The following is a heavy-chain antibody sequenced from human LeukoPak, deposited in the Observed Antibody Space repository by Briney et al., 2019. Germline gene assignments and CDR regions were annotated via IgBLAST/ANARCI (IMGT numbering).Heavy chain of an antibody. J-gene: IGHJ4*02. CDR2: IYYSGST. CDR1: GGSISSYY. D-gene: IGHD5-18*01. Sequence: PSETLSLTCTVSGGSISSYYWSWIRQPPGKGLEWIGYIYYSGSTNYNPSLKSRVTISVDTSKNQFSLKLSSVTAADTAVYYCARVEYSSGFDYWGQGTLVTVSS. V-gene: IGHV4-59*12. CDR3: ARVEYSSGFDY.